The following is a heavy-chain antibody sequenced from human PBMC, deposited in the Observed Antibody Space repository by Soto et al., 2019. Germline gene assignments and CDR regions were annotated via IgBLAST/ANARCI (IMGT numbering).Heavy chain of an antibody. CDR2: IYHSGST. D-gene: IGHD3-9*01. Sequence: SETLSLTYAVSGGYISSGGYSWSWIRQPPGKGLEWIGYIYHSGSTYYNPSLKSRVTISVDRSKNQFSLKLSSVTAADTAVYYCARIPYDILTGYGYYGMDVWGQGTTVTVSS. J-gene: IGHJ6*02. CDR1: GGYISSGGYS. V-gene: IGHV4-30-2*02. CDR3: ARIPYDILTGYGYYGMDV.